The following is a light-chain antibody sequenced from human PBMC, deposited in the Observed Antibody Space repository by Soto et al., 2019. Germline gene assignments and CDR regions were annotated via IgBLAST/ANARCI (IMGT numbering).Light chain of an antibody. V-gene: IGKV1-5*03. Sequence: DIQMTQSPSTLSASVGDRVTITCWASQSISSWLAWYQQKPGKAPKLLIYKASSLESGVPSRFSGSGSGTEFTLTISSLQPDDFATYYCQQYNSYPWKFGQGTKVEIK. CDR2: KAS. CDR3: QQYNSYPWK. J-gene: IGKJ1*01. CDR1: QSISSW.